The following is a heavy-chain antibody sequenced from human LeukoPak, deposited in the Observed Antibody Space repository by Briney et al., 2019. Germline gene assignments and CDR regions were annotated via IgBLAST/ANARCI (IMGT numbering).Heavy chain of an antibody. D-gene: IGHD5-12*01. Sequence: SEPLSLTCTVSGGSISSSSYYWGWIRQPPGKGLEWIGSIYYSGSTYYNPSLKSRVTISVDTSKNQFSLKLSSVTAADTAVYYCVMAERGFYFDYWGQGTLVSVSS. CDR2: IYYSGST. CDR1: GGSISSSSYY. J-gene: IGHJ4*02. CDR3: VMAERGFYFDY. V-gene: IGHV4-39*01.